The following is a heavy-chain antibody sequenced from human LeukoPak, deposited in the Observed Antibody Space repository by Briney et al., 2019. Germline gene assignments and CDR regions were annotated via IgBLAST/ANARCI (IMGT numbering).Heavy chain of an antibody. D-gene: IGHD4-23*01. J-gene: IGHJ4*02. CDR1: GFNFQYAW. Sequence: TGGSLRLSCAGSGFNFQYAWMTWVRQAPGKRLEWVGRIKSKRDGETTDYAALVKSRFSISRDDSKNMEYLQMNSLRTEDTAVYYCTSLVGSPTYWGQGTLVAVSS. CDR3: TSLVGSPTY. V-gene: IGHV3-15*01. CDR2: IKSKRDGETT.